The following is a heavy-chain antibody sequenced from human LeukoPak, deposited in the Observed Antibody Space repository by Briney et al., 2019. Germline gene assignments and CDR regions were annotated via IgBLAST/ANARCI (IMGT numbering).Heavy chain of an antibody. Sequence: GGSLRLSCAASGFTFSSYWMTWVRQAPGKGLEWVANINQDGGEKYYVDSVKGRFTISRDNAKNPLYLQMSSLRAEDTAVYYCATMTTYDYWGQGTLVTVSS. V-gene: IGHV3-7*01. CDR2: INQDGGEK. CDR3: ATMTTYDY. J-gene: IGHJ4*02. CDR1: GFTFSSYW. D-gene: IGHD4-17*01.